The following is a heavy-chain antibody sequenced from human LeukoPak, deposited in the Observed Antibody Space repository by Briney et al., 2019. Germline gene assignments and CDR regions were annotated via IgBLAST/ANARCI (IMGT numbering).Heavy chain of an antibody. CDR1: GYHFPTHW. CDR3: ARRSDPTGWSGAFDV. Sequence: GESLKISCKGSGYHFPTHWIGWVRQMPGKGLEWLGVIYPGDSETKYSPSFEGQMIISADKSISSAYLQWNNLKASDTAIYYCARRSDPTGWSGAFDVWGQGTMVTVSS. V-gene: IGHV5-51*01. J-gene: IGHJ3*01. D-gene: IGHD6-19*01. CDR2: IYPGDSET.